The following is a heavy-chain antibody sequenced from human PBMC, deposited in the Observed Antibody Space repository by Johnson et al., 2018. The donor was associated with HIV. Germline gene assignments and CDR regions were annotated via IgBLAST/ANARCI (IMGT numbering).Heavy chain of an antibody. V-gene: IGHV3-9*01. Sequence: EVQLVESGGGLEQPGRSLRLSCEASGFTFDDYAMHWVRQAPGKCLEWVSGISWISGTIGYADSVKGRFTISRDNAKKSLYLQMDSLRAEDTALYYCAKDLRLSSGQWLVQGGAFDIWGQGTMVTVSS. D-gene: IGHD6-19*01. J-gene: IGHJ3*02. CDR2: ISWISGTI. CDR1: GFTFDDYA. CDR3: AKDLRLSSGQWLVQGGAFDI.